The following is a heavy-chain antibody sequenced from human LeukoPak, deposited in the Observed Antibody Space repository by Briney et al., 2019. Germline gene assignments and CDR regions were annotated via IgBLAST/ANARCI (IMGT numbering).Heavy chain of an antibody. J-gene: IGHJ5*02. CDR1: GYTFTGYY. Sequence: ASVKVSCKASGYTFTGYYMYWVRQAPGQGLEWMGRINPNSGGTDYAQNFQGRVTMTRDTSISTAYMELSRLRSDDTAVYYCARGHCSGGTCYLVENWFDPWGQGTLVTVSS. CDR2: INPNSGGT. D-gene: IGHD2-15*01. V-gene: IGHV1-2*06. CDR3: ARGHCSGGTCYLVENWFDP.